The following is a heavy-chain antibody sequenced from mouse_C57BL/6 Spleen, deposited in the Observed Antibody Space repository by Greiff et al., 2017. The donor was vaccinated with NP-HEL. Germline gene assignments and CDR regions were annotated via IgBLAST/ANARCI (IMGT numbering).Heavy chain of an antibody. CDR2: IDPENGDT. Sequence: VQLKQSGAELVRPGASVKLSCTASGFNIKDDYMHWVKQRPEQGLEWIGWIDPENGDTEYASKFQGKATITADTSSNTAYLQLSSLTSEDTAVYYCTLPDNYYGSSPYAMDYWGQGTSVTVSS. V-gene: IGHV14-4*01. J-gene: IGHJ4*01. CDR1: GFNIKDDY. D-gene: IGHD1-1*01. CDR3: TLPDNYYGSSPYAMDY.